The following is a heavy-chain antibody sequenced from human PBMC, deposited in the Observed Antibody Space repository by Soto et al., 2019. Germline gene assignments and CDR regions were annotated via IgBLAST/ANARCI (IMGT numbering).Heavy chain of an antibody. V-gene: IGHV3-23*01. J-gene: IGHJ5*02. CDR1: GFTLSSYF. CDR3: AKDLEKWLVQLGGLDT. CDR2: ISNSGGST. Sequence: EVQLLESGGGMVQPGGSLRLSCVASGFTLSSYFMTWVRQAPGKGLEWVSAISNSGGSTYYADSVKGRFTISRDNSHNTPYLQMNNLRAEDTARYYCAKDLEKWLVQLGGLDTWGQGAQVTVSS. D-gene: IGHD1-1*01.